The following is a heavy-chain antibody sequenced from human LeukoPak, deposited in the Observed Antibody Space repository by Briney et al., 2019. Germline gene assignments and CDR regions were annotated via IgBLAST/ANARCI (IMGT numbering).Heavy chain of an antibody. Sequence: SVKVSRKASGGTFSSYAISWVRQAPGQGLEWMGGIIPIFGTANYAQKFQGRVTITADESTSTAYMELSSLRSEDTAVYYCARVDYYDSSGYYYFDYWGQGTLVTVSS. D-gene: IGHD3-22*01. V-gene: IGHV1-69*13. CDR3: ARVDYYDSSGYYYFDY. CDR1: GGTFSSYA. J-gene: IGHJ4*02. CDR2: IIPIFGTA.